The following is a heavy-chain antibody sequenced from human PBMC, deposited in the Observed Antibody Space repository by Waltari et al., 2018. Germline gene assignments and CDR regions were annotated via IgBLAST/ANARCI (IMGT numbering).Heavy chain of an antibody. V-gene: IGHV1-2*02. CDR3: ATDRGGYPGMDV. CDR1: GNTLSGYF. D-gene: IGHD5-12*01. J-gene: IGHJ6*02. Sequence: QVLLAQSGAEVKMPGASVRVSCSGNTLSGYFLHLVRQAPGQGLEWMGWSNFNTGGTLYAQKFQGRVTMTRDTSIATAYMELSGRRYDDTAVYYCATDRGGYPGMDVWGQGTTVTVSS. CDR2: SNFNTGGT.